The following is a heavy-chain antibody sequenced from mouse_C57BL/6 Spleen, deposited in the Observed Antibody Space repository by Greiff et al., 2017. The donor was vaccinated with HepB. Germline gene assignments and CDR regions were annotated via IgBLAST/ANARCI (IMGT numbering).Heavy chain of an antibody. D-gene: IGHD2-4*01. Sequence: DVKLVESGGGLVKPGGSLKLSCAASGFTFSSYAMSWVRQTPEKRLEWVATISDGGSYTYYPDNVKGRFTISRDNAKNNLYLQMSHLKSEDTAMYYCAREGIYYDYDGSYFDYWGQGTTLTVSS. CDR2: ISDGGSYT. V-gene: IGHV5-4*01. CDR3: AREGIYYDYDGSYFDY. CDR1: GFTFSSYA. J-gene: IGHJ2*01.